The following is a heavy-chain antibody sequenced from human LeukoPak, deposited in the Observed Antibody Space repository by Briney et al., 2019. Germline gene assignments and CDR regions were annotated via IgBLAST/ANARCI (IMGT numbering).Heavy chain of an antibody. CDR3: AGHAIHRWFDP. CDR2: IYNSVNT. J-gene: IGHJ5*02. D-gene: IGHD5-18*01. V-gene: IGHV4-59*08. CDR1: GGSISNYY. Sequence: PSETLSLTCTVSGGSISNYYWSWIRQPPGQGLEWIGYIYNSVNTNYSPSLKSRVTISVDTSRNQFSLKLSSVTAADTAVYYCAGHAIHRWFDPWGQGALVTVSS.